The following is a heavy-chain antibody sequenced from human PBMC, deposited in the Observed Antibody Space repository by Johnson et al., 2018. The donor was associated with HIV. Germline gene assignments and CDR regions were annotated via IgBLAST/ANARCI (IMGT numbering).Heavy chain of an antibody. CDR1: GFTVSSNY. D-gene: IGHD2-2*01. V-gene: IGHV3-66*01. Sequence: VQLVESGGGLVQPGGSLRLSCAASGFTVSSNYMSWVRQAPGKGLEWVSVIYSGGSTYYADSVEGRFTISRDNAKNSLFLQMNSLRAGDTAVYYCAREDCSSTRCSDWDSAFDIWGQGTMVTVSS. CDR3: AREDCSSTRCSDWDSAFDI. J-gene: IGHJ3*02. CDR2: IYSGGST.